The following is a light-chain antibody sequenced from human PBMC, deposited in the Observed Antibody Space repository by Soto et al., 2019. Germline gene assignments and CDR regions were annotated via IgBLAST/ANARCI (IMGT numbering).Light chain of an antibody. CDR1: QSVRSSY. CDR2: GAS. J-gene: IGKJ3*01. Sequence: EIVLTQSPGTLSLSPGERATLSCRASQSVRSSYLAWYQQKPGQAPRLLIYGASSRATGIPDRFSGSGSGTDFTLTISRLEPEDFAVYYCLQYGDSPLFGPGTKVDIK. V-gene: IGKV3-20*01. CDR3: LQYGDSPL.